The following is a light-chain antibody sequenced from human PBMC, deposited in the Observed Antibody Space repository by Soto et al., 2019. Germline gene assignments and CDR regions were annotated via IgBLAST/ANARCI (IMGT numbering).Light chain of an antibody. CDR3: SSYAGSTSLSV. Sequence: QSALTQPPSASGSPGQSVTISCTGTSGDVGGYNYVSWYQQHPGKAPKLMIYDVNKRPSGVPDRFSGSKSGNTASLTVSGLQAEDEADYYCSSYAGSTSLSVFGTGTKLTVL. CDR2: DVN. J-gene: IGLJ1*01. V-gene: IGLV2-8*01. CDR1: SGDVGGYNY.